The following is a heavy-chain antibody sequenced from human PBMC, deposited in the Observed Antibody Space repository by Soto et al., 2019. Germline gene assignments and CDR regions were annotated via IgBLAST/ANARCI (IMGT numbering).Heavy chain of an antibody. CDR3: AKGIFDFWSGYQNYYYYGMDV. CDR2: ISYDGSNK. J-gene: IGHJ6*02. V-gene: IGHV3-30*18. D-gene: IGHD3-3*01. CDR1: GFTFSSYG. Sequence: GGSLRLSCAASGFTFSSYGMHWVRQAPGKGQEWVAVISYDGSNKYYADSVKGRFTISRDNSKNTLYLQMNSLRAEDTAVYYCAKGIFDFWSGYQNYYYYGMDVWSQGTTVTVSS.